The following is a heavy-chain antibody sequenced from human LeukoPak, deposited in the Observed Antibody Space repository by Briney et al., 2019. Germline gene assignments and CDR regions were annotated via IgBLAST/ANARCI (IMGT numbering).Heavy chain of an antibody. CDR3: ARVDISSWYRFDY. CDR1: GGSISSGSYY. D-gene: IGHD6-13*01. CDR2: IYSSGST. J-gene: IGHJ4*02. Sequence: SETLSLTCTVSGGSISSGSYYWTWIRQSAGKGLEWIGRIYSSGSTNYNPSLKSRVTISVDTSKNQFSLKLSSVTAADTAVYYCARVDISSWYRFDYWGQGTLVTVSS. V-gene: IGHV4-61*02.